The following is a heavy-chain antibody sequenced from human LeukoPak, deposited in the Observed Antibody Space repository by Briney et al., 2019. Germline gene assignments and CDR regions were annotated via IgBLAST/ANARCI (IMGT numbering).Heavy chain of an antibody. J-gene: IGHJ4*01. CDR1: GFIFSHYG. V-gene: IGHV3-33*01. D-gene: IGHD4-11*01. CDR2: IWSDGSNR. Sequence: GRSLRLSCAASGFIFSHYGMHWVRQAPGKGLEWVAVIWSDGSNRFYAGSVNGRFTIFRDNAQNTVFLQMNSLGAEDTAMYYCARDAQRGFDYSNSLRYWGHGTLVTVSS. CDR3: ARDAQRGFDYSNSLRY.